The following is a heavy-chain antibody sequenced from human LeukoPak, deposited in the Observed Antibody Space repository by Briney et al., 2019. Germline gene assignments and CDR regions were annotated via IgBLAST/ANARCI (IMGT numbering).Heavy chain of an antibody. CDR2: INHSGST. CDR3: ARDLRGATLDY. Sequence: PSETLSLTCAVYGGSFSGYYWSWVRQPPGKGLEWIGEINHSGSTNYNPSLKSRVTISVDTSKNQFSLKLNSVTAADTAVYYCARDLRGATLDYWGQGTLVTVSS. J-gene: IGHJ4*02. CDR1: GGSFSGYY. V-gene: IGHV4-34*01. D-gene: IGHD1-26*01.